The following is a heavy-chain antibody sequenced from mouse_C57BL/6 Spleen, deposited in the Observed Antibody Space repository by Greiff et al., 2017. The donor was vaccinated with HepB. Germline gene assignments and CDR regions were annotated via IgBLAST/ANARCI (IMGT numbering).Heavy chain of an antibody. V-gene: IGHV1-64*01. Sequence: QVQLQQPGAELVKPGASVKLSCKASGYTFTSYWMHWVKQRPGQGLEWIGMIHPNSGSTNYNEKFKSKATLTVDKSSSTAYMQLSSLTSEDSAVYYCARAYYYGSSPSYWDFDGWGTGTTVTVSS. CDR1: GYTFTSYW. D-gene: IGHD1-1*01. CDR2: IHPNSGST. J-gene: IGHJ1*03. CDR3: ARAYYYGSSPSYWDFDG.